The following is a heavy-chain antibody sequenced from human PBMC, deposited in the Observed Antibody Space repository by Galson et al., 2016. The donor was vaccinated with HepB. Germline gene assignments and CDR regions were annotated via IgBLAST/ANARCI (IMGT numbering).Heavy chain of an antibody. CDR1: GFTFSNYA. CDR2: ISGTGGTT. D-gene: IGHD3-3*01. J-gene: IGHJ4*02. V-gene: IGHV3-23*01. Sequence: SLRLSCAASGFTFSNYAMCWVRQAPGKGLEWVSGISGTGGTTYYADSVKGRFTISRDNSKNTLYLRMNSLRAEDTAVYYCAKGDDFWSGYYGGLWGQGTLVTVSS. CDR3: AKGDDFWSGYYGGL.